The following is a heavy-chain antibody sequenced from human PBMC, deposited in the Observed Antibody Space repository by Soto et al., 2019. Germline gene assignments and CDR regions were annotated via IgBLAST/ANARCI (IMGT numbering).Heavy chain of an antibody. V-gene: IGHV3-7*05. CDR2: IRPDGSEK. CDR3: ATMGTPVTGLYYFDH. J-gene: IGHJ4*02. CDR1: TFTFSRSW. Sequence: GGSLRLSCAASTFTFSRSWMSWVRQAPGKGPELVGTIRPDGSEKYYVDSVKGRFTMSVDTSKNQFSLHVNSVTAADTAVYYCATMGTPVTGLYYFDHWGQGTLVTVSS. D-gene: IGHD4-17*01.